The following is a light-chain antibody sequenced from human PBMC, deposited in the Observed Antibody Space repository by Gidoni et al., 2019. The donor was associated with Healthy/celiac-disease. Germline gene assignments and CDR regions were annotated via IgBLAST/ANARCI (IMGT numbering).Light chain of an antibody. CDR2: KAS. Sequence: FQMSQSPSTLSASVGDRVTITCRDSQRISSWLAWYQQKPGKAPKLLIYKASSLESGVPSRFSGSGSGTEFTLTISSLQPDDLATYYCQQYNSYCSVGQGTKLEIK. CDR1: QRISSW. J-gene: IGKJ2*04. CDR3: QQYNSYCS. V-gene: IGKV1-5*03.